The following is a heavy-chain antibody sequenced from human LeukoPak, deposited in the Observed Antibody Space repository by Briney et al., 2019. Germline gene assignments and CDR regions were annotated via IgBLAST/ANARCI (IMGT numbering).Heavy chain of an antibody. CDR2: IYHSGST. J-gene: IGHJ5*02. V-gene: IGHV4-38-2*02. Sequence: SETLCLTCTVSGYSISSGDYWGWIRQPPRKGLEWIGSIYHSGSTYYNPSLKSRVTISVETSKNQFSLKLSSVTAADTAVYYCARDLLYGSGFDPWGQGTLVTVSS. D-gene: IGHD3-10*01. CDR1: GYSISSGDY. CDR3: ARDLLYGSGFDP.